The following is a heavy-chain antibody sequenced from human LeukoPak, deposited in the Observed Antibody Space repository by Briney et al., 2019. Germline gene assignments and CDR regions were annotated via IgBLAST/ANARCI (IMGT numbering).Heavy chain of an antibody. D-gene: IGHD4/OR15-4a*01. J-gene: IGHJ4*02. CDR3: VRDGATRLEFDY. CDR2: ISAGSTYI. CDR1: GFTFNNYS. V-gene: IGHV3-21*01. Sequence: GGSLRLSCAASGFTFNNYSMNWVRQAPGKGLEWVSSISAGSTYIHYADSVKGRFTISRGNARNSLFMQMNSLRAEDTVVYYCVRDGATRLEFDYWGQGTLVTVSS.